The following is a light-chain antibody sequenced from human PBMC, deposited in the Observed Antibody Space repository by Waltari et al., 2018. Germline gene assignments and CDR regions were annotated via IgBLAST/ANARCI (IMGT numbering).Light chain of an antibody. CDR3: QQYYSTPYT. J-gene: IGKJ2*01. V-gene: IGKV4-1*01. CDR2: WAS. CDR1: QSVLYSSNNKNY. Sequence: DIVMTQSPDSLAVSLGERATINCKSSQSVLYSSNNKNYLAWYQQKPGQPPKLLIYWASTPESGVPDRFSGSRSGTDFSPPINLLPAEDVAVYYCQQYYSTPYTFGQGTKLEIK.